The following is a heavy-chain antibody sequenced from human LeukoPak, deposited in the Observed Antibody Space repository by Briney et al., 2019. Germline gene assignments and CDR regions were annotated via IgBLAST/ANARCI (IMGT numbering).Heavy chain of an antibody. CDR1: GFTFSSYW. D-gene: IGHD1-14*01. Sequence: GGSLRLSCAASGFTFSSYWMHWVRQAPGKGLVWVSRINSDGSSTSYADSVKGRFTISRDNAKNTLYLQMNSLRAEDTAVYYCARENQMTYYYYYYYMDVWGKGTTVTVSS. V-gene: IGHV3-74*01. J-gene: IGHJ6*03. CDR3: ARENQMTYYYYYYYMDV. CDR2: INSDGSST.